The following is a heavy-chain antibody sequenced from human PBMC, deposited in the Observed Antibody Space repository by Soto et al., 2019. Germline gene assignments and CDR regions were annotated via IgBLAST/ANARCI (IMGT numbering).Heavy chain of an antibody. CDR1: GGSISSYY. CDR3: ARPHGGSSGWDNWFDP. CDR2: IHYSGST. V-gene: IGHV4-59*01. Sequence: QVQLQESGPGLVKPSETLSLTCTVSGGSISSYYWSWIRQPPGKGLEWIGYIHYSGSTNYNPSLKSRVTISVDTSKHQFSLKLSSVTAADTAVYYCARPHGGSSGWDNWFDPWGQGTLVTVSS. J-gene: IGHJ5*02. D-gene: IGHD6-25*01.